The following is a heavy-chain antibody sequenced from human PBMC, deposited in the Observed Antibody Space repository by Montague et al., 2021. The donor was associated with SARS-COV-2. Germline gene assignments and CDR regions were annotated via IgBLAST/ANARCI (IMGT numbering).Heavy chain of an antibody. V-gene: IGHV4-59*01. J-gene: IGHJ3*02. CDR2: IYYSGST. CDR1: DGSISSYY. D-gene: IGHD3-3*01. CDR3: ARVPRNYDFWSGFYDAFDI. Sequence: SETLSLTCTVSDGSISSYYWSWIRQPPGKGLEWIGYIYYSGSTNYNPSLKSRVTISVDTSKNQFSLKLSFVTAADTAVYYCARVPRNYDFWSGFYDAFDIWGQGTMVTVSS.